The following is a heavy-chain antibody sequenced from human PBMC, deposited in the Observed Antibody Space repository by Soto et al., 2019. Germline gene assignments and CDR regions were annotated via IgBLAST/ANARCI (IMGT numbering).Heavy chain of an antibody. CDR1: GYTFTGYY. CDR3: ARERGGAYCISTSCSVFYGMDV. Sequence: ASVKVSCKTSGYTFTGYYMHWVRQAPGQGLEWMGWINPNSGGTNYAQKFQGWVTMTRDTSISTAYMELSRLRSDDTAVYYCARERGGAYCISTSCSVFYGMDVWGQGTTVTVSS. CDR2: INPNSGGT. V-gene: IGHV1-2*04. D-gene: IGHD2-2*01. J-gene: IGHJ6*02.